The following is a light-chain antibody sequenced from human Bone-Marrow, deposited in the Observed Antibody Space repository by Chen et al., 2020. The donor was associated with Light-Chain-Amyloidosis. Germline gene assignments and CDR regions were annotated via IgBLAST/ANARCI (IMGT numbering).Light chain of an antibody. V-gene: IGLV2-14*01. J-gene: IGLJ2*01. CDR3: SSYTSSSTRVV. CDR1: SSDVGGYNY. CDR2: DVS. Sequence: QSALTQPASVSGSPGQSITISCPGTSSDVGGYNYVSWYHQHPGKAPKLRIYDVSNRPSGVSNRFSGSKSGNTASLTISGLQAEDEADYYCSSYTSSSTRVVFGGGTKLTVL.